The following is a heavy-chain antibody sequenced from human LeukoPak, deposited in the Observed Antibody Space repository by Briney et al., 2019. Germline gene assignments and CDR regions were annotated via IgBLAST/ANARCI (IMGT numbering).Heavy chain of an antibody. D-gene: IGHD2-2*01. J-gene: IGHJ6*03. CDR2: IYTSGST. Sequence: SETLSLTCTVSGGSISSYYWSWIRQPAGKGLEWIGRIYTSGSTNYNPSLKSRVTMSVDTSKNQFFLKLSSVTAADTAVYYCAGQQDIVVVPASYYYMDVWGKGTTVTVSS. CDR1: GGSISSYY. CDR3: AGQQDIVVVPASYYYMDV. V-gene: IGHV4-4*07.